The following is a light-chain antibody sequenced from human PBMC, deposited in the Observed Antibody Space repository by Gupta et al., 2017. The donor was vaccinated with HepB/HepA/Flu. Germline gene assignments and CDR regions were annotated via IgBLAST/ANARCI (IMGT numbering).Light chain of an antibody. Sequence: DIQMTPSPSSLSASVGDRVIITCRASQTISTYLNWYQHKSGKAPKLLIYATSTLQAGVPSRFSGSGSGTEFSLTISGLQPEDFAIYYCQQTYSSGGSFGQGTTLQIK. CDR1: QTISTY. CDR2: ATS. J-gene: IGKJ2*04. CDR3: QQTYSSGGS. V-gene: IGKV1-39*01.